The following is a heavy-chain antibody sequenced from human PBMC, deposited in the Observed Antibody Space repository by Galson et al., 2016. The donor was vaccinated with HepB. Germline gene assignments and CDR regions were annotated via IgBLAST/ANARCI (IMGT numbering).Heavy chain of an antibody. V-gene: IGHV3-23*01. D-gene: IGHD4-17*01. CDR3: ARTQRNGDELDY. Sequence: SLRLSCAASGFAFDRRALSWVRQAPGKRLEWVSVIRSAGDITYYADSVKGRFTISRDNSKNTLYLQMDSLRAEDTAVYYCARTQRNGDELDYWGQGTLVTVSS. CDR2: IRSAGDIT. J-gene: IGHJ4*02. CDR1: GFAFDRRA.